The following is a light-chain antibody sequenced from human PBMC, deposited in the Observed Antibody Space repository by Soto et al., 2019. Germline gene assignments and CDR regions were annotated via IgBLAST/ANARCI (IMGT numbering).Light chain of an antibody. CDR1: QSISIW. CDR2: KAS. V-gene: IGKV1-5*03. Sequence: DIQMTQSPSTLSASVGDRVTITCRASQSISIWLAWYQQKPGKAANLLIYKASSLDSGVPSRFSGSRSGTEFPLTISSLQTDDFATYYFQQYINRWTFGQGTKVEIK. J-gene: IGKJ1*01. CDR3: QQYINRWT.